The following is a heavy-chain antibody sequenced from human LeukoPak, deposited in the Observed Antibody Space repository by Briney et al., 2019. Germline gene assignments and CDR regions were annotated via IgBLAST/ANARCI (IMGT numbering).Heavy chain of an antibody. CDR1: GFTFSSYA. D-gene: IGHD3/OR15-3a*01. CDR3: ATLTLDRSDPFDY. J-gene: IGHJ4*02. V-gene: IGHV3-23*01. CDR2: ISGSGGST. Sequence: GGSLRLSCAASGFTFSSYAMSWVRQAPGKGLEWVSAISGSGGSTYYADSVKGRFTISRDNSKNTLYLQMNSLRAEDTAVYYCATLTLDRSDPFDYWGQGTLVTVSS.